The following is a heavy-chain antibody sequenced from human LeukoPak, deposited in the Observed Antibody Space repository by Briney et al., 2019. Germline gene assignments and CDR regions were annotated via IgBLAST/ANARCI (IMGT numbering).Heavy chain of an antibody. J-gene: IGHJ4*02. V-gene: IGHV1-69*04. D-gene: IGHD3-16*01. CDR1: GGTFGSYG. Sequence: ASVKVSCKISGGTFGSYGISWVRQAPGQGLEWMGRTTPIRGMTNYAQKFQGRVTITADTSTSTAYMELSSLTSEDTAVYFCARGPYDGTFYFDSWGQGTLVIVSS. CDR3: ARGPYDGTFYFDS. CDR2: TTPIRGMT.